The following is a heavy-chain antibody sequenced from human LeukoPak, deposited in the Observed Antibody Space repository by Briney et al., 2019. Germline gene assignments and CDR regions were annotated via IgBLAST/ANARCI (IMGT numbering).Heavy chain of an antibody. J-gene: IGHJ6*02. V-gene: IGHV6-1*01. D-gene: IGHD6-19*01. Sequence: PSQTLSLTCAISGDSVSSNSAAWNWIRQSPSRGLEWLGRTYYRSKWYNDYAVSVKSRITINPDTSKNQSSLQLNSVTPEDTAVYYCARRLRIAVAGSYYYYGMDVWGQGTTVTVSS. CDR2: TYYRSKWYN. CDR3: ARRLRIAVAGSYYYYGMDV. CDR1: GDSVSSNSAA.